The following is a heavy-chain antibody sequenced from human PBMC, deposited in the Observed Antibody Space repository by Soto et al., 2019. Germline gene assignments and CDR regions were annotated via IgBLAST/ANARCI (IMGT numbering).Heavy chain of an antibody. Sequence: QLQLQESGPGLVKPSETLSLTCTVSGGSISSSSYYWGWIRQPPGKGLEWIGSIYYSGSTYYNPSLKSRVTISVDTSKNQFSLKLSSVTAADTAVYYCARHRFIVVVPAAFDYWGQGTLVTVSS. J-gene: IGHJ4*02. V-gene: IGHV4-39*01. D-gene: IGHD2-2*01. CDR1: GGSISSSSYY. CDR2: IYYSGST. CDR3: ARHRFIVVVPAAFDY.